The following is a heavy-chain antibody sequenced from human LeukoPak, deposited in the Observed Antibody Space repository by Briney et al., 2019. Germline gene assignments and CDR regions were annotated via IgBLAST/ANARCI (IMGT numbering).Heavy chain of an antibody. Sequence: SETLSLTCTVSGGSISGYYWSWIRQPPGKGLEWIGYIYYSGGTNFNPSLKSRVTISVDTSKNQFSLKLSSVTAADTAVYYCARGNIVVVPAAIVRTTVTTDFDYWGQGTLVTVSS. D-gene: IGHD2-2*01. CDR1: GGSISGYY. CDR3: ARGNIVVVPAAIVRTTVTTDFDY. V-gene: IGHV4-59*12. J-gene: IGHJ4*02. CDR2: IYYSGGT.